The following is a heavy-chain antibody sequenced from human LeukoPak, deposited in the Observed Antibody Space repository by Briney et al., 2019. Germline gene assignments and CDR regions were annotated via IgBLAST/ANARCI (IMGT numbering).Heavy chain of an antibody. D-gene: IGHD3-16*01. J-gene: IGHJ6*03. CDR3: ARVSITGYYYYMDV. V-gene: IGHV3-48*01. CDR1: GFTFNSYS. CDR2: ITSSSNTI. Sequence: PGGSLRLSCAASGFTFNSYSMCWVRQAPGKGLEWLSYITSSSNTIYYTDSVKGRFTISRDNAQSSLYLQMNSLRAEDTAVYYCARVSITGYYYYMDVWGKGTTVTVSS.